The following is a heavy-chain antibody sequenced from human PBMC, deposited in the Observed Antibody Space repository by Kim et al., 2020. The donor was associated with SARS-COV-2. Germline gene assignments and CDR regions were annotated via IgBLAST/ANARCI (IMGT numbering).Heavy chain of an antibody. Sequence: SETLSLTCAVYGGSFSGYYWSWIRQPPGKGLEWIGEINHSGSTNYNPSLKSRVTISVDTSKNQFSLKLSSVTVADTAVYYCSRGRYSSIWYVGPVAPYWG. J-gene: IGHJ4*01. CDR3: SRGRYSSIWYVGPVAPY. V-gene: IGHV4-34*01. CDR1: GGSFSGYY. CDR2: INHSGST. D-gene: IGHD6-13*01.